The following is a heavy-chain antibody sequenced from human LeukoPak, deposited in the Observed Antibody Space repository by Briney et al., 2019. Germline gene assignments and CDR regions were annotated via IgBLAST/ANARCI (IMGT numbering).Heavy chain of an antibody. CDR2: INPNSGGT. D-gene: IGHD3-10*01. CDR3: ARDRPELLWFGEPNYYYMDV. V-gene: IGHV1-2*02. Sequence: ASVKVSCKASGYTFTGYYMHWVRQAPGQGLEWMGWINPNSGGTNYAQKFQGRVTMTRDTSISTAYMELSRLRSDDTAVYYCARDRPELLWFGEPNYYYMDVWGKGTTVTISS. CDR1: GYTFTGYY. J-gene: IGHJ6*03.